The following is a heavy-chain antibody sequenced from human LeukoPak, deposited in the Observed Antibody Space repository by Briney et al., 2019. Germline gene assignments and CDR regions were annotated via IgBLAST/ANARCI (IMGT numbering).Heavy chain of an antibody. CDR3: ARVPDYDFWSAPFDP. CDR2: IKQDGSEK. J-gene: IGHJ5*02. D-gene: IGHD3-3*01. CDR1: GFTFSSYW. Sequence: GGSLRLSCAASGFTFSSYWMSWVRQAPGKGLEWVANIKQDGSEKYYVDSVKGRFTISRDNAKNSPYLQMNSLRAEDTAVYYCARVPDYDFWSAPFDPGGQGTLVTVSA. V-gene: IGHV3-7*01.